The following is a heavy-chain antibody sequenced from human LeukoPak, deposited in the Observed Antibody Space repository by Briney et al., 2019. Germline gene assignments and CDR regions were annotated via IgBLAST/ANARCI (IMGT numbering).Heavy chain of an antibody. V-gene: IGHV3-7*01. CDR1: GFTFSGFW. CDR2: IKQDGGQI. Sequence: PGGSLRLSCAVSGFTFSGFWMSWSRQAPGKGLEWVANIKQDGGQIYYLESVKGRFTVSRDNAKNSLYLQMNSLRAEDTAVYYCARLGARQMLEYWGQGTLVTVSS. D-gene: IGHD4-17*01. J-gene: IGHJ4*02. CDR3: ARLGARQMLEY.